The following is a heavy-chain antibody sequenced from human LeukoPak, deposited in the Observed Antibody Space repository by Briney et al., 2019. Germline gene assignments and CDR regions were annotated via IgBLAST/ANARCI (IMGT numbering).Heavy chain of an antibody. V-gene: IGHV1-2*02. CDR3: ARARFSRLSPFDP. D-gene: IGHD3-3*01. CDR2: INPTSGGT. Sequence: ASVKVSCKASGYTFTGYYMHWVRQAPGQGLEWMGWINPTSGGTNYAQKFQGRVTMTRDTSISTAYMELSRLRSDDTAVYYCARARFSRLSPFDPWGQGTLVTVSS. CDR1: GYTFTGYY. J-gene: IGHJ5*02.